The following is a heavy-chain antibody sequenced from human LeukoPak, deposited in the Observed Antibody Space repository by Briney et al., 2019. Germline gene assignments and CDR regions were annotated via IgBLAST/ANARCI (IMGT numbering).Heavy chain of an antibody. V-gene: IGHV3-30*02. CDR3: AKGRYYYDSSGFDY. Sequence: GGSLRLSCAASGFTFSSYGMHWVRQAPGKGLEWAAFIRYDGSNKYYADSVKGRFTISRDNSKNTLYLQMNSLRAEDTAVYYCAKGRYYYDSSGFDYWGQGTLVTVSS. D-gene: IGHD3-22*01. CDR1: GFTFSSYG. CDR2: IRYDGSNK. J-gene: IGHJ4*02.